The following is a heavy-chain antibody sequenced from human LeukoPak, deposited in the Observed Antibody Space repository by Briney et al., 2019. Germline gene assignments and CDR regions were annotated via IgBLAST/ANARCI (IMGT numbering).Heavy chain of an antibody. CDR2: ISSSGSTI. CDR3: AELGITMIGGV. CDR1: GFSFSTSW. D-gene: IGHD3-10*02. V-gene: IGHV3-48*04. Sequence: GGSLRLSCAASGFSFSTSWMHWVRQAPGKGLEWVSYISSSGSTIYYADSVKGRFTISRDNAKNSLYLQMNSLRAEDTAVYYCAELGITMIGGVWGKGTTVTISS. J-gene: IGHJ6*04.